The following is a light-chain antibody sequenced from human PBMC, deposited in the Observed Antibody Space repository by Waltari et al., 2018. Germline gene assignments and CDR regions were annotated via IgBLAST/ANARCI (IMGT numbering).Light chain of an antibody. Sequence: EIVLTQSPGTLSLSPGERATLSCRASQSVSSSYLAWYQQKPGQAPRLLIYGASSRATGIPDRCSGSGSGTDFTLTISRLEPEDFAVYDCQQYGSSPQTFGQGTKLEIK. CDR1: QSVSSSY. CDR2: GAS. CDR3: QQYGSSPQT. V-gene: IGKV3-20*01. J-gene: IGKJ2*01.